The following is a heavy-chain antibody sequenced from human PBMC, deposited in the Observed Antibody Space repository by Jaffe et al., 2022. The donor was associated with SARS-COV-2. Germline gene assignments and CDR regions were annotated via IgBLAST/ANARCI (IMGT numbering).Heavy chain of an antibody. D-gene: IGHD6-13*01. V-gene: IGHV4-59*01. CDR3: AREGEGEYSTPPYFDY. J-gene: IGHJ4*02. CDR1: GGSISSYY. CDR2: IYYSGST. Sequence: QVQLQESGPGLVKPSETLSLTCTVSGGSISSYYWSWIRQPPGKGLEWIGYIYYSGSTNYNPSLKSRVTISVDTSKNQFSLKLSSVTAADTAVYYCAREGEGEYSTPPYFDYWGQGTLVTVSS.